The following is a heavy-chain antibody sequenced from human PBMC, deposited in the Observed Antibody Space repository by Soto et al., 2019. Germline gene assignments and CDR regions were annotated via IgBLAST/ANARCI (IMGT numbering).Heavy chain of an antibody. Sequence: EVQLVESGGGLVQPGGSLILSCAASGCTVSTYHMNWVRQAPGKGLEWVAYIHSGGSRIYYADSVKGRFTISRDNAKNSLYLQMNSLRAEDTAVYYCARDGSTVTTNYHYAMDVWGQWTTVTVSS. V-gene: IGHV3-48*03. J-gene: IGHJ6*02. D-gene: IGHD4-17*01. CDR1: GCTVSTYH. CDR3: ARDGSTVTTNYHYAMDV. CDR2: IHSGGSRI.